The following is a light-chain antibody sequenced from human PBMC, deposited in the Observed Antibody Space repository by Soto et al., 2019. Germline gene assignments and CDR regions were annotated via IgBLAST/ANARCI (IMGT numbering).Light chain of an antibody. J-gene: IGKJ4*01. CDR1: PSVSSSY. CDR3: QQYGSSPPRIT. CDR2: GAS. V-gene: IGKV3-20*01. Sequence: EIVLTQSPGTLSLSPGERATLSCRASPSVSSSYLAWYQQKPGQAPRLLIYGASSRATGIPARFSGSGSGTDFTLAISRLEPEDFAVYYCQQYGSSPPRITFGGGTKVDIK.